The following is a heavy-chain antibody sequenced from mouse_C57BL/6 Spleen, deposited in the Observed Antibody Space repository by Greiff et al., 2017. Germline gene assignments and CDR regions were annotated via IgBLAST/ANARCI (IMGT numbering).Heavy chain of an antibody. D-gene: IGHD2-5*01. J-gene: IGHJ4*01. CDR3: ARADSNSYYAMDY. CDR1: GYTFTSYW. V-gene: IGHV1-55*01. CDR2: IYPGSGST. Sequence: QVQLQQSGAELVKPGASVKMSCKASGYTFTSYWITWVKQRPGQGLEWIGDIYPGSGSTNYNEKFKSKATLTVDTSSSTAYMQLSSLTSEDSAVYYCARADSNSYYAMDYWGQGTSVTVSS.